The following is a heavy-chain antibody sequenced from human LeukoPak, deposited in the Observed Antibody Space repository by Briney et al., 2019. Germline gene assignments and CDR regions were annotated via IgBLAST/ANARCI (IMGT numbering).Heavy chain of an antibody. CDR1: GYSISSGYY. J-gene: IGHJ6*03. V-gene: IGHV4-38-2*01. Sequence: PSEPLSLTCAVSGYSISSGYYWGWLRQPPGKGLEWIGSIYHSGSTYYNPSLKSRVTISVDTSKNQFSLKLSSVTAADTAVYYCARNLYGSGSYYYYYHMDVWGKGTTVTVSS. CDR2: IYHSGST. CDR3: ARNLYGSGSYYYYYHMDV. D-gene: IGHD3-10*01.